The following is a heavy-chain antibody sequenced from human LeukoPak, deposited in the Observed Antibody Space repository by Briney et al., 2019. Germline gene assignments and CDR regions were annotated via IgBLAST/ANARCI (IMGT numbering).Heavy chain of an antibody. D-gene: IGHD1-14*01. CDR3: ARDTNNGLDV. V-gene: IGHV3-11*01. Sequence: PGGSLRLSCAASGFTFNHYYINWIRQAPGKGLEWVSYISSSGLTTVYADSVKGRFTITRDNAHNFMSLQMNSLRPEDTAVYYCARDTNNGLDVWGRGTTVTVSS. CDR1: GFTFNHYY. J-gene: IGHJ6*02. CDR2: ISSSGLTT.